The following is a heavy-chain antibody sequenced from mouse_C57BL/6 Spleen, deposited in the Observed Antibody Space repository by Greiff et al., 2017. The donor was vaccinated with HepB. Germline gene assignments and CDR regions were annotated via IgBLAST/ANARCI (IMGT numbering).Heavy chain of an antibody. CDR2: INPNNGGT. CDR1: GYTFTDYY. V-gene: IGHV1-26*01. CDR3: ARRGGWLLFYYFDY. Sequence: EVKLQQSGPELVKPGASVKISCKASGYTFTDYYMNWVKQSHGKSLEWIGDINPNNGGTSYNQKFKGKATLTVDKSSSTAYMELRSLTSEDSAVYYCARRGGWLLFYYFDYWGQGTTLTVSS. J-gene: IGHJ2*01. D-gene: IGHD2-3*01.